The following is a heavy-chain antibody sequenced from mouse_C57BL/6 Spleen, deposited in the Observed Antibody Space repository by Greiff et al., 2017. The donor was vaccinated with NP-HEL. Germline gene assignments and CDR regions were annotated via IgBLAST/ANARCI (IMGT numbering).Heavy chain of an antibody. CDR2: ISSGSSTI. Sequence: EVQGVESGGGLVKPGGSLKLSCAASGFTFSDYGMHWVRQAPEKGLEWVAYISSGSSTIYYVDTVKGRFTISRDNAKNTLFLQMTSLRSEDTAMYYCARNYGSSFWFAYWGQGTLVTVSA. J-gene: IGHJ3*01. V-gene: IGHV5-17*01. D-gene: IGHD1-1*01. CDR1: GFTFSDYG. CDR3: ARNYGSSFWFAY.